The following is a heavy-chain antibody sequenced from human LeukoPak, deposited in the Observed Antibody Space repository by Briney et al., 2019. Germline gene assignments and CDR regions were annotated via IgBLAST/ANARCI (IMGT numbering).Heavy chain of an antibody. D-gene: IGHD1-26*01. CDR1: GFTFSSYE. J-gene: IGHJ4*02. V-gene: IGHV3-30*02. Sequence: GGSLRLSXAASGFTFSSYEMNWVRQAPGKGLEWVAFIRYDGSNKYYADSVKGRFTISRDDSKNTLYLQMNSLRAEDTAVYYCAKDRADSGSFGYWGQGTLVTVSS. CDR3: AKDRADSGSFGY. CDR2: IRYDGSNK.